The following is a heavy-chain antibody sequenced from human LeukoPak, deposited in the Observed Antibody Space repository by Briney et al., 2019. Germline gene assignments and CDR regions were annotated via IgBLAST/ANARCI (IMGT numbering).Heavy chain of an antibody. D-gene: IGHD5-12*01. V-gene: IGHV4-34*01. CDR1: GGSISSYY. CDR3: ARRLDTVATISGSYFDY. CDR2: INHSGST. J-gene: IGHJ4*02. Sequence: SETLSLTCTVSGGSISSYYWSWIRQPPGKGLEWIGEINHSGSTNYNPSLKSRVTISVDTSKNQFSLKLSSVTAADTAVYYCARRLDTVATISGSYFDYWGQGTLVTVSS.